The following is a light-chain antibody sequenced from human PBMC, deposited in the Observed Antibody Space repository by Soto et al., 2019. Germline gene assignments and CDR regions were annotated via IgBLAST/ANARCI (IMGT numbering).Light chain of an antibody. V-gene: IGKV3-15*01. CDR2: GAS. J-gene: IGKJ4*01. Sequence: IVMTQSPASLSVSPGERATLSWGASQRVSNNFAWYQQKPGQAPRLLIYGASTRATGIPARFSGSGSGTEGTLTISSLKSGDVSVYYCQQSHNWPLTFGGGTKVDIK. CDR1: QRVSNN. CDR3: QQSHNWPLT.